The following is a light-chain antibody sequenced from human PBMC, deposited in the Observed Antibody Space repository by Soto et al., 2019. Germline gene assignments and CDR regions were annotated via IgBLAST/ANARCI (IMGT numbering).Light chain of an antibody. J-gene: IGKJ3*01. CDR2: AAT. CDR1: QSINNHL. V-gene: IGKV3-20*01. CDR3: QQYRSSPAFT. Sequence: EIVMTQSPGTLSLPPGERATLSCRASQSINNHLLAWYQKKPGQAPRLLIYAATSRATGIPARFSGSGSGTEFTLTISRLEPEDFAVYYCQQYRSSPAFTFGPGTKVDIK.